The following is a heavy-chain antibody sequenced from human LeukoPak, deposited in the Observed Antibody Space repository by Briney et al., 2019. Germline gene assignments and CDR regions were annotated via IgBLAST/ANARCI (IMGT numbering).Heavy chain of an antibody. J-gene: IGHJ4*02. Sequence: SQTLSLTCAVSGASISGSGYYWGWIRQPPGKGLEWIGNIYSSGSTYYNASLQSRVTISIDTSKNQFSLRLNSVTAADTAMYYCAKSGGYGLIDYWGQGTRVTVSS. CDR1: GASISGSGYY. CDR2: IYSSGST. D-gene: IGHD1-26*01. CDR3: AKSGGYGLIDY. V-gene: IGHV4-39*01.